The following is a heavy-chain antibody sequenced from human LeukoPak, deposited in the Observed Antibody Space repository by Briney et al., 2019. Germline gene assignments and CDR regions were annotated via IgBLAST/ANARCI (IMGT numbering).Heavy chain of an antibody. Sequence: GRSLRLSCAASGFTFSSSGMHSVRQDPGKGLEWVAVISYDGSNKYYPYTVKGRFTTSRDNSKNTPYLQMNSPRAEDTAVYYCAKGDVDTAMVRGYWGQGTLVTVSS. V-gene: IGHV3-30*18. CDR2: ISYDGSNK. CDR3: AKGDVDTAMVRGY. J-gene: IGHJ4*02. D-gene: IGHD5-18*01. CDR1: GFTFSSSG.